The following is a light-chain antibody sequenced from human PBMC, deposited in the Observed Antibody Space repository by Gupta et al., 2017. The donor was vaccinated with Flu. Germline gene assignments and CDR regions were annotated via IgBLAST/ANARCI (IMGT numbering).Light chain of an antibody. Sequence: DIQMTQSLSTLSVSVGDRVTVTCRASQNISIWLAWFQQKPGKAPKLLIYKVSNLQKGVPSRFSGGGSGTEFTLTISNLQPDDFATYYCQQENQSPLTFGGGTTVESK. CDR1: QNISIW. V-gene: IGKV1-5*03. J-gene: IGKJ4*01. CDR2: KVS. CDR3: QQENQSPLT.